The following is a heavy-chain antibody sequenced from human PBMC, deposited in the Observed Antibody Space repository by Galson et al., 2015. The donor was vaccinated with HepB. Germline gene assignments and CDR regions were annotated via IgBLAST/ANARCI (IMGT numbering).Heavy chain of an antibody. V-gene: IGHV1-69*13. CDR3: VRQYDTSGYYAY. D-gene: IGHD3-22*01. J-gene: IGHJ4*02. CDR1: GGTFSSHT. CDR2: ITRIFGSG. Sequence: SAKVSCKASGGTFSSHTLSWVRPAPGQGLEWKGGITRIFGSGNYAQKFQGRVAITADESKTTTYVELNSLRSEDTAVYYCVRQYDTSGYYAYWGQGTLVTVSS.